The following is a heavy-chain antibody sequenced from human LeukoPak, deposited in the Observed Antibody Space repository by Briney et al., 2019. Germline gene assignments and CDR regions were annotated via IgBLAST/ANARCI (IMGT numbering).Heavy chain of an antibody. CDR3: STPSF. CDR2: IKSKTDGGTI. Sequence: GGSLRLSCATSGFIFTNAWMKWVRQAPGKGLEWVGRIKSKTDGGTIDYAAPVKGRFAISRDDSKNTLYLQMDNLKTEDTAIYYCSTPSFWGQGTLVTVSS. J-gene: IGHJ4*02. V-gene: IGHV3-15*07. CDR1: GFIFTNAW.